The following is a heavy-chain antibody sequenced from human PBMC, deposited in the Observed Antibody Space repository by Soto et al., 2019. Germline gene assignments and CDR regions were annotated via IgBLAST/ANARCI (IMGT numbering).Heavy chain of an antibody. J-gene: IGHJ5*02. CDR2: VYYSGGS. D-gene: IGHD2-15*01. Sequence: PSETLSLTCAVSGVSIHNSHSFWGWIRQPPGKGLEFIGSVYYSGGSHYNPSLKGRVTISVDTSNNQVSLRVNSVTAADTAVYYCGRVVEGATRHTDSDSWGQGMLVTAPQ. CDR3: GRVVEGATRHTDSDS. V-gene: IGHV4-39*02. CDR1: GVSIHNSHSF.